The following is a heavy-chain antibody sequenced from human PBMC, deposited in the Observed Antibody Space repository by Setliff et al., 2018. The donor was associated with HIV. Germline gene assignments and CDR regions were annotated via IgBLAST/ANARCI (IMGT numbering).Heavy chain of an antibody. J-gene: IGHJ4*02. Sequence: ASVKVSCKASEYSFTDYFVHWVRQAPGQGLEWMGIINPRGDITAYAQIFQGRVTLTRDTSTNTVYMELSSLRSEDTAVYYCARGVGAAGDYWGQGTLVTVSS. D-gene: IGHD1-26*01. CDR2: INPRGDIT. CDR1: EYSFTDYF. CDR3: ARGVGAAGDY. V-gene: IGHV1-46*01.